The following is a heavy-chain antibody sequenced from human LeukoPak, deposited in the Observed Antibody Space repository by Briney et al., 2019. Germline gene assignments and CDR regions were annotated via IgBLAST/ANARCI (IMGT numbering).Heavy chain of an antibody. Sequence: GASVKVSCKASGGTFSSYAISWVRQAPGQGLEWMGGIIPIFGTANYAQKFQGRVTITTDESTSTAYMELSSLRSEDTAVYYCARDRVNYDFNGDDAFDIWGQGTMVTVSS. CDR1: GGTFSSYA. J-gene: IGHJ3*02. CDR2: IIPIFGTA. D-gene: IGHD3-3*01. CDR3: ARDRVNYDFNGDDAFDI. V-gene: IGHV1-69*05.